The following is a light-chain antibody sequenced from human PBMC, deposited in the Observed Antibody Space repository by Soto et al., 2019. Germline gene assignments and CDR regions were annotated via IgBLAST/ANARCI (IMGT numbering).Light chain of an antibody. CDR1: TGPVIGGHD. J-gene: IGLJ3*02. Sequence: QAVVTQEPSLTLSPVVTVTLTCGSNTGPVIGGHDPYWFQQKPGQAPRTLIYDTSNKPSWTPARFSGSLLGGKAALTLSGAQTEDEAEYYCLLAHGRARVFGGGTKVTVL. V-gene: IGLV7-46*01. CDR3: LLAHGRARV. CDR2: DTS.